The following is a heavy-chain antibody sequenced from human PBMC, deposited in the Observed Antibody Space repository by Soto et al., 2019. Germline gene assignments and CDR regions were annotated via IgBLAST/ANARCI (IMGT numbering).Heavy chain of an antibody. CDR1: GYTFTSYY. V-gene: IGHV1-46*01. D-gene: IGHD3-10*01. CDR2: INPSGGST. J-gene: IGHJ6*02. Sequence: GASVKVSCKASGYTFTSYYMHWVRQAPGQGLEWMGIINPSGGSTSYAQKFQGRVTMTRDTSTSTVYMELSSLRSEDTAVYYCAAELFGGLTHYFYYGMDVWGQGTTVTVSS. CDR3: AAELFGGLTHYFYYGMDV.